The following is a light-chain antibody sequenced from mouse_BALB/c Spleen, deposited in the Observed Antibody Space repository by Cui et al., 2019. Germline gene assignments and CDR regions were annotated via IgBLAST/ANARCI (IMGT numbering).Light chain of an antibody. CDR2: YTS. CDR1: SSVSY. CDR3: QQWNSYPRT. Sequence: QIVLTQSPAIMSASLGEKVTMTSSASSSVSYMYWYQQKPGSSPRLLIYYTSNLASGVPVRFSGSGSGTSYSLTISSMEAEDAATYYCQQWNSYPRTFGGGTKLEIK. V-gene: IGKV4-55*01. J-gene: IGKJ1*01.